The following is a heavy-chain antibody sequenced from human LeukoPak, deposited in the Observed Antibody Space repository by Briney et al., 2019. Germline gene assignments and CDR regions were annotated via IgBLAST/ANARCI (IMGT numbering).Heavy chain of an antibody. CDR2: IYPGDSDT. V-gene: IGHV5-51*01. J-gene: IGHJ3*02. D-gene: IGHD3-22*01. CDR3: ARTGDSSGYYFLRERHDAFDI. CDR1: GYSFTSYW. Sequence: GESLKISCKGSGYSFTSYWIGWVRQMPGKGLEWMGIIYPGDSDTRYSPSFQGQVTISADKSISTAYLQWSSLKASDTAMYYCARTGDSSGYYFLRERHDAFDIWGQGTMVTVSS.